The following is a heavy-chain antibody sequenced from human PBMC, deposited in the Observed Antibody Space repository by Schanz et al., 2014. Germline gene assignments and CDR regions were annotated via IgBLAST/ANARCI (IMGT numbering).Heavy chain of an antibody. D-gene: IGHD1-26*01. V-gene: IGHV3-11*04. CDR3: ARSRSGFYFDY. CDR1: GFAVDNYY. Sequence: VQLVASGGGLVQPGGSLRLSCAASGFAVDNYYMSCVRQAPGKGLEWVSNIPWNGAAIGYAGSVKGRFTISRDNAKNSLYLQMNSLRAEDTAVYYCARSRSGFYFDYWGQGTLVTVSS. CDR2: IPWNGAAI. J-gene: IGHJ4*02.